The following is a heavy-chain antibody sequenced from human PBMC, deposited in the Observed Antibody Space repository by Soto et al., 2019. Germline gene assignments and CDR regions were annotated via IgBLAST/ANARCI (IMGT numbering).Heavy chain of an antibody. CDR2: ISGSGGST. J-gene: IGHJ4*02. CDR3: ARGGTSTTYRGLFYN. D-gene: IGHD2-2*01. Sequence: GGSLRLSCAASGFTFSSYAMSRVRQAPGKGLEWVSAISGSGGSTYYADSVKGRFTISRDNSKNTVYLQMNSLRADDTAVYYCARGGTSTTYRGLFYNWGRGTMVTVYS. V-gene: IGHV3-23*01. CDR1: GFTFSSYA.